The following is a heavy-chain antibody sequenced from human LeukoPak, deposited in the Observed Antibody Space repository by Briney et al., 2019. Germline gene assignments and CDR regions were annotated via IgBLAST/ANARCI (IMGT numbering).Heavy chain of an antibody. CDR3: AKDRFFGRGSERYFDY. D-gene: IGHD1-26*01. CDR2: IWYDGSNK. V-gene: IGHV3-33*06. J-gene: IGHJ4*02. Sequence: SGGSLRLSCAASGFTFSSYGMHWVRQAPGKGLEWVAVIWYDGSNKYYADSVKGRFTISRDNSKNTLYLQMNSLRAEDTAVYYCAKDRFFGRGSERYFDYWGQGTLVTVSS. CDR1: GFTFSSYG.